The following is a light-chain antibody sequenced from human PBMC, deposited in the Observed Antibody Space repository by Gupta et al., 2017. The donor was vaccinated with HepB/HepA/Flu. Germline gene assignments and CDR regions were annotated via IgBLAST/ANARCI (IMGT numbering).Light chain of an antibody. CDR2: AAS. Sequence: EIVLTQSPGTLSLSPGERATLSCRASQSVSSRYLDWYQQKPGQAPRLLIYAASSRATGIPDRFSGSGSETDFTLTISSLEPEDFAVYYCQQYGSSPYTFGQGTKLEIK. J-gene: IGKJ2*01. CDR1: QSVSSRY. CDR3: QQYGSSPYT. V-gene: IGKV3-20*01.